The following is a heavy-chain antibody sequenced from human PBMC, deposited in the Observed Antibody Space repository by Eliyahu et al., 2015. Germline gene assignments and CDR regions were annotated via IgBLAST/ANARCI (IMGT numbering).Heavy chain of an antibody. CDR1: GFIFNGYG. CDR3: ARDPSVVQGVTTYRGYHGLDV. J-gene: IGHJ6*02. Sequence: QVQLVESGGRVVQPGRSLRLSCAASGFIFNGYGMHWVRQAPGKGLEWVAMIWHDGSEKYYADSVKGRFTISRDDSKNTLFLEMNGLRADDTAVYFCARDPSVVQGVTTYRGYHGLDVWGQGTTVIVSS. CDR2: IWHDGSEK. D-gene: IGHD3-10*01. V-gene: IGHV3-33*01.